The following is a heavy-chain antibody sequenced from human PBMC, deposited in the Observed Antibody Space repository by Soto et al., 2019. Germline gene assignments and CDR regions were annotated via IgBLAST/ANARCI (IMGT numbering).Heavy chain of an antibody. V-gene: IGHV4-34*01. CDR1: GGSFSGYY. CDR3: ARLLFDP. CDR2: INHSGST. J-gene: IGHJ5*02. Sequence: SETLSLTCAVYGGSFSGYYWSWIRQPPGKGLEWIGEINHSGSTNYNPSLKSRVTISVDTSKNQFSLKLSSVTAADTAVYYCARLLFDPWGQGTLVTVSS.